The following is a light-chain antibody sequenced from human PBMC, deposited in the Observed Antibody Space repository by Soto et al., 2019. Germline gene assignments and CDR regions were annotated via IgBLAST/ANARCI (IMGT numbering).Light chain of an antibody. Sequence: DIQMTQSPSSLSASVGDRVTITCQASQDISNHLNWYQQKPGKAPKLLIYVASNLDTGVPSRFSGSGSGTDFTLTISCLQSEDFATYYCQQYYSYPPITFGQGTRLEI. CDR3: QQYYSYPPIT. J-gene: IGKJ5*01. CDR1: QDISNH. V-gene: IGKV1-33*01. CDR2: VAS.